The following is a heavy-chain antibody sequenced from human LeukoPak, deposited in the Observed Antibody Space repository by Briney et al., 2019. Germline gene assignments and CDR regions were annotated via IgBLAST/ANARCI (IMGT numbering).Heavy chain of an antibody. CDR2: IKQDGSEK. CDR3: ARGLMGGYPHFDY. D-gene: IGHD3-22*01. Sequence: GGSLRLSCAASGFIFSSYWMSWVRQAPGKGLEWVANIKQDGSEKYYVDSVKGRFTIARDNAKNSVFLQMNSLRAEDTALYYCARGLMGGYPHFDYWGQGTLVTVSS. CDR1: GFIFSSYW. V-gene: IGHV3-7*03. J-gene: IGHJ4*02.